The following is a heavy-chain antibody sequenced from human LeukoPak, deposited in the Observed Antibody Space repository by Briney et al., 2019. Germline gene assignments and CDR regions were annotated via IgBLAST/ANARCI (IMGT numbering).Heavy chain of an antibody. CDR2: ISSSSSYI. CDR1: GFTFSSYS. D-gene: IGHD1-14*01. Sequence: GGSLRLSCAASGFTFSSYSMNWVRQAPGKGLEWVSSISSSSSYIYYADSVKGRFTISRDNAKNSLYLQMNGLRAEDTAVYYCARDNNRKDDSWGQGTLVTVSS. CDR3: ARDNNRKDDS. V-gene: IGHV3-21*01. J-gene: IGHJ5*02.